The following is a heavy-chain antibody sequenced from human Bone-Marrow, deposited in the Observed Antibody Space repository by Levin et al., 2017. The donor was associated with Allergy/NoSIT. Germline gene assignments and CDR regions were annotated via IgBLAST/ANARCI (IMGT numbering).Heavy chain of an antibody. CDR1: GYTFTSYG. Sequence: GESLKISCKASGYTFTSYGISWVRQAPGQGLEWMGWISAYNGNTNYAQKLQGRVTMTTDTSTSTAYMELRSLRSDDTAVYYCARIGQLWLPYYYYGMDGWGQGTTVTVSS. CDR3: ARIGQLWLPYYYYGMDG. CDR2: ISAYNGNT. V-gene: IGHV1-18*01. D-gene: IGHD5-18*01. J-gene: IGHJ6*02.